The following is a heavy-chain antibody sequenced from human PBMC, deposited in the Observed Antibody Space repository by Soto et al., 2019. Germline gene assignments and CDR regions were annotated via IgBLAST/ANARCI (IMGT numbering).Heavy chain of an antibody. CDR1: GYTFTSYG. CDR3: ARDLAAGNCDY. D-gene: IGHD6-13*01. V-gene: IGHV1-18*01. CDR2: ISAYNGNT. J-gene: IGHJ4*02. Sequence: QVQLVQSGAEVKKPGASVKVSCKASGYTFTSYGISWVRQAPGQGLEWMGWISAYNGNTNYARKLQGRVTMTTDTSTRTGYMELRSLRSDDTAVDYCARDLAAGNCDYWGQGTLVTVSS.